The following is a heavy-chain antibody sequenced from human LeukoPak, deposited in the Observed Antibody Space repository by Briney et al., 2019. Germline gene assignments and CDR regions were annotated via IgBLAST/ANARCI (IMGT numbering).Heavy chain of an antibody. V-gene: IGHV3-30-3*01. D-gene: IGHD3-3*01. CDR3: ASTYYDFWSGYYPPFDY. CDR1: GFTFSSYA. CDR2: ISYDGSNK. J-gene: IGHJ4*02. Sequence: GGSLRLSCAASGFTFSSYAMHWVRQAPGKGLEWVAVISYDGSNKYYADSVKGRFTISRDNSKYTLYLQMNSLRAEDTAVYYCASTYYDFWSGYYPPFDYWGQGTLVTVSS.